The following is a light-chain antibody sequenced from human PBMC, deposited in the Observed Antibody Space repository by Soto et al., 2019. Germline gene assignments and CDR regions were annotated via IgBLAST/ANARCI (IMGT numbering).Light chain of an antibody. CDR2: GTS. CDR3: QQYSKWPWT. J-gene: IGKJ1*01. Sequence: EMVMTQSPVAFSVSPGERATLSCRASRRVSTNLAWYQQKPGQPPRPLIYGTSTRATGIPARFSGSGSGTEFTLTISGLQSDDFAVYYCQQYSKWPWTFGQGTKVEIK. V-gene: IGKV3-15*01. CDR1: RRVSTN.